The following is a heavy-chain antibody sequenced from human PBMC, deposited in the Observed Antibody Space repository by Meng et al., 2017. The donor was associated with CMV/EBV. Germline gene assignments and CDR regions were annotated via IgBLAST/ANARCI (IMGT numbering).Heavy chain of an antibody. V-gene: IGHV3-48*04. D-gene: IGHD4/OR15-4a*01. Sequence: GESLKISCAASGFTFSSYSMNWVRQAPGKGLEWVSYISSSSSTIYYADSVKGRFTISRDSAKNSLYLQMNSLRAEDTAVYYCARDSRLWSNYYYGMDVWGQGTTVTVSS. CDR1: GFTFSSYS. CDR3: ARDSRLWSNYYYGMDV. J-gene: IGHJ6*02. CDR2: ISSSSSTI.